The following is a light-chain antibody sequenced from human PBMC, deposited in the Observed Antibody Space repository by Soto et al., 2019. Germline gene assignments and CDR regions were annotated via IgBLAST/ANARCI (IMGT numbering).Light chain of an antibody. J-gene: IGKJ1*01. CDR2: DAS. Sequence: DIQMTQSPSSLSASVGDRVTVTCQASQDISNYLNWYQHKAGKAPKLLISDASNLQTGVPSRFSGSGSGTDFTFTISSLQPEDSATYYCQQYHDLFPWTFGQGTKVEI. CDR3: QQYHDLFPWT. CDR1: QDISNY. V-gene: IGKV1-33*01.